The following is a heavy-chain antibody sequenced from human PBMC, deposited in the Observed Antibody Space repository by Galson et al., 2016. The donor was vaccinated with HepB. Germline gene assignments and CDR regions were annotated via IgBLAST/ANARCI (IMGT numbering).Heavy chain of an antibody. V-gene: IGHV3-21*01. CDR2: ISGTSTHI. J-gene: IGHJ5*02. D-gene: IGHD3-10*01. Sequence: LRLSCAASGFSFSNYNMNWVRQAPGKGPEWVSSISGTSTHIYYADSVKGRFTISRDNAKNSLYLQMNSLRAEDTAMYYCARDRIIMLRGVTNWLDPWGQGTLVTVSS. CDR3: ARDRIIMLRGVTNWLDP. CDR1: GFSFSNYN.